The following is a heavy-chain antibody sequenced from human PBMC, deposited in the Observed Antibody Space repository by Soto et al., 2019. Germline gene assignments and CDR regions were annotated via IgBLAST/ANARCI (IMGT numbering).Heavy chain of an antibody. J-gene: IGHJ5*02. CDR1: GYNFDNYW. CDR2: VDPSDSYV. Sequence: GESLKISCKTSGYNFDNYWIIWVRQMPGKGLEWMGRVDPSDSYVNYSPSFQGHIAISIDKSINTAYLQWSSLKASDTAIYYCARHQGGTDWLATWGQGTLVTVSS. CDR3: ARHQGGTDWLAT. D-gene: IGHD3-16*01. V-gene: IGHV5-10-1*01.